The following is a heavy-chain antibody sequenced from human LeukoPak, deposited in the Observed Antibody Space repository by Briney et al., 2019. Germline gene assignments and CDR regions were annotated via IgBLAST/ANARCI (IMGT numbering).Heavy chain of an antibody. Sequence: GGSLRLSCAASGFTVSSNYMSWVRQAPGKGLEWVSVIYSGGSTYYADSVKGRFTISRDNAKNSLYLQMNSLRAEDTAVYYCARDPAYDFWSGPPYYFDYWGQGTLVTVSS. CDR1: GFTVSSNY. J-gene: IGHJ4*02. D-gene: IGHD3-3*01. V-gene: IGHV3-53*01. CDR3: ARDPAYDFWSGPPYYFDY. CDR2: IYSGGST.